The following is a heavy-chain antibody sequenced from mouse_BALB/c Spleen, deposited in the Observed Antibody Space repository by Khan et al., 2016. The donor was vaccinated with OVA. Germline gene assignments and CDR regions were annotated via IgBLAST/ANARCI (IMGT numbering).Heavy chain of an antibody. Sequence: EVELVESGGDLVKPGGSLKLSCAASGFTFSSYFMSWVRQTPAKRLEWVASISSGGSTYSPDSVMGRFTISRDNARNILNRQMSSLRSEDTAMYYCAREAYRDDEYYFDYGGQGTTLTVSS. CDR3: AREAYRDDEYYFDY. CDR2: ISSGGST. V-gene: IGHV5-6-5*01. D-gene: IGHD2-14*01. J-gene: IGHJ2*01. CDR1: GFTFSSYF.